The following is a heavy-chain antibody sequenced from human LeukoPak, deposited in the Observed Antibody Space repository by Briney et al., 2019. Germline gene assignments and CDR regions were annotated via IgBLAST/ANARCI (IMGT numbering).Heavy chain of an antibody. J-gene: IGHJ4*02. V-gene: IGHV3-48*04. D-gene: IGHD3-9*01. Sequence: PGGSLRLSCAASGFTFSSYWMSWVRQAPGKGLEWVSYVSSSGSTIYYADSVKGRFTISRDNAKNSLYLQMNSLRAEDTAVYYCARALLRYFDWLPRPFDYWGQGTLVTVSS. CDR1: GFTFSSYW. CDR2: VSSSGSTI. CDR3: ARALLRYFDWLPRPFDY.